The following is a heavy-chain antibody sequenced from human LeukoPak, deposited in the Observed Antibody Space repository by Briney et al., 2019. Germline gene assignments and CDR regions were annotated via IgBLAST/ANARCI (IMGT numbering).Heavy chain of an antibody. CDR2: IYYSGST. J-gene: IGHJ4*02. V-gene: IGHV4-30-4*08. CDR1: GGSISSGDYY. CDR3: ARATWELLHFDY. D-gene: IGHD1-26*01. Sequence: SLETLSLTCTVSGGSISSGDYYWSWIRQPPGKGLEWIGYIYYSGSTYYNPSLKSRVTISVDTSKNQFSLKLSSVTAADTAVYYCARATWELLHFDYWGQGTLVTVSS.